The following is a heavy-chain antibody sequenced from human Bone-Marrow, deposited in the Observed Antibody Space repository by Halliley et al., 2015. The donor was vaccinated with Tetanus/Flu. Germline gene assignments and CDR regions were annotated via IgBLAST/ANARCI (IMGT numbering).Heavy chain of an antibody. CDR3: ARGQWEGDHPYALDV. Sequence: GFLHPSGRAHNNPSLESRVTLSLDTYRTQFSLRLSKVSAADTAVYYCARGQWEGDHPYALDVWGQGTTVSVSS. V-gene: IGHV4-31*02. CDR2: LHPSGRA. D-gene: IGHD1-26*01. J-gene: IGHJ6*02.